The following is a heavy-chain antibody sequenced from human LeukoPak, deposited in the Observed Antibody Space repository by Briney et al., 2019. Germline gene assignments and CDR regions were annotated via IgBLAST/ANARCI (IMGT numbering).Heavy chain of an antibody. Sequence: GGSLRLSCAAPGFTFSSYNMNWVRQAPGKGLEWVSLISGDGGSTYYADSVKGRFTISRDNSKNSLYPQMNSLRTEDTALYYCAKRNFDYWGQGTLVTVSS. V-gene: IGHV3-43*02. CDR3: AKRNFDY. J-gene: IGHJ4*02. CDR1: GFTFSSYN. CDR2: ISGDGGST.